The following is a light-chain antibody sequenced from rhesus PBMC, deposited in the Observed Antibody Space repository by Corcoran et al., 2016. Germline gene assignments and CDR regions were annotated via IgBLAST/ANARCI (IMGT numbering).Light chain of an antibody. V-gene: IGKV1-33*02. Sequence: DIQMTQSPSSLSASVGDRVTITCQASQAISNWLAWYQQKPGKAPKLLIYGTTILQSGVPTRLSGSGCGTEFTLTISSLPPEDFATYYCQQHNTNPYSFGQGTKVEI. CDR2: GTT. CDR1: QAISNW. CDR3: QQHNTNPYS. J-gene: IGKJ2*01.